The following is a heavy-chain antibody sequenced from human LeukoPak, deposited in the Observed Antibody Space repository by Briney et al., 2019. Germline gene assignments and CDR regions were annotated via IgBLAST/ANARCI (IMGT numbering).Heavy chain of an antibody. CDR2: ISAYNGNT. CDR3: ARANISEYYDFWSGQLDY. V-gene: IGHV1-18*01. J-gene: IGHJ4*02. CDR1: GYTFTSYG. D-gene: IGHD3-3*01. Sequence: ASVKVSCKASGYTFTSYGISWVRQAPGQGLEWMGWISAYNGNTNYAQKLQGRVAMTTDTSTSTAYMELRSLRSDDTAVYYCARANISEYYDFWSGQLDYWGQGTLVTVSS.